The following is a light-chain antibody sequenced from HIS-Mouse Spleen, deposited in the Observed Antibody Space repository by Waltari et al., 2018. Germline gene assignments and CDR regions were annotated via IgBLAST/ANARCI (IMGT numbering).Light chain of an antibody. CDR2: RNN. Sequence: QSVLTQPPSASGTPGQRVTISCSGSSSHIGSNYVYWYQQLPGTAPQPLIYRNNQRPSGVPDRFSGSKSGTSASLAISGLRSEDEADYYCAAWDDSLSGPVFGGGTKLTVL. CDR1: SSHIGSNY. J-gene: IGLJ3*02. CDR3: AAWDDSLSGPV. V-gene: IGLV1-47*01.